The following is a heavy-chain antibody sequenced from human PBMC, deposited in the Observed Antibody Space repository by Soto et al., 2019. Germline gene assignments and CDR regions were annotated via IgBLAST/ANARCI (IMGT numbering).Heavy chain of an antibody. CDR3: ARDIAAASLGAHSFKS. CDR1: GCSISGYY. Sequence: XETLSLTCTVSGCSISGYYWSWIRQPAGKAPEWIGRIYTGGDTHYNPSLKSRVTVSVDTSKNQFSLKLNSVTAADTAVYFCARDIAAASLGAHSFKSWSKGTLVTVSS. J-gene: IGHJ4*02. CDR2: IYTGGDT. D-gene: IGHD6-13*01. V-gene: IGHV4-4*07.